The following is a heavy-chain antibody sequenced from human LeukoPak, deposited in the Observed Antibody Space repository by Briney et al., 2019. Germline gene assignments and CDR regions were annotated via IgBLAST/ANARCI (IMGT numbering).Heavy chain of an antibody. D-gene: IGHD1-26*01. CDR1: GGSISSSSYY. CDR3: ARDRPHSGLGVPLFDP. V-gene: IGHV4-39*07. Sequence: PSETLSLTCTVSGGSISSSSYYWGWIRQPPGKGLEWMGSIYYSGSTYYNPSLKSRVTISVDTSKNQFSLKLSSVTAADTAVYYCARDRPHSGLGVPLFDPWGQGTLVTVSS. CDR2: IYYSGST. J-gene: IGHJ5*02.